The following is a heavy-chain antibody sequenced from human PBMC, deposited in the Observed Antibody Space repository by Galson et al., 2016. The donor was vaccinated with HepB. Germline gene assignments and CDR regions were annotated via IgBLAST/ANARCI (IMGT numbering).Heavy chain of an antibody. CDR2: IKSKPEGGTT. J-gene: IGHJ4*02. V-gene: IGHV3-15*01. CDR3: TRLTMTANY. D-gene: IGHD2-21*02. Sequence: SLRLSCAVSGFTASNTWINWVRQAPGKGLEWVGRIKSKPEGGTTDYAAPVEGRFTISRDDLENTLYLQMNSLKTEDTAVYYCTRLTMTANYWGQGTLVTVSS. CDR1: GFTASNTW.